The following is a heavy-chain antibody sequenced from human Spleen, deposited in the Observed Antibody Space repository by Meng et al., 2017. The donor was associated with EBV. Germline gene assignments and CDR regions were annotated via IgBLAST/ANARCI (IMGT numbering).Heavy chain of an antibody. CDR2: VFHRGST. Sequence: VPLQGLAPGLLNLSGTLSLSCAVSGGSSSSINWWTWVRQPPGKGLEWIGEVFHRGSTNYNPSLKSRVTISIDKSKNQFSLNLTSVAATDTAVYYCARKSEGQWLAHFDYWGQGTLVTVSS. CDR3: ARKSEGQWLAHFDY. V-gene: IGHV4-4*02. J-gene: IGHJ4*02. D-gene: IGHD6-19*01. CDR1: GGSSSSINW.